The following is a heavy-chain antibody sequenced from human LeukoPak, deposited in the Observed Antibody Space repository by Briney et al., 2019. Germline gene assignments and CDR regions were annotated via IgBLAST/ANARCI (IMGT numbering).Heavy chain of an antibody. Sequence: GGSLRLSCASSGFTFSSYWRHWVRQSPGKGLVWVSRSNSDGSSTSYADSVKGRFTISRDNDKNTLYLQMNSLRAEDTAVYYCARDTITMVRGVKYYYYYYMDVWGKGTTVTVSS. V-gene: IGHV3-74*01. D-gene: IGHD3-10*01. CDR3: ARDTITMVRGVKYYYYYYMDV. CDR1: GFTFSSYW. J-gene: IGHJ6*03. CDR2: SNSDGSST.